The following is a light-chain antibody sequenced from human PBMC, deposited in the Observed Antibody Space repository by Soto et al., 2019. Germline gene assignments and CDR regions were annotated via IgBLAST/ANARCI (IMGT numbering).Light chain of an antibody. CDR3: QQYGSSPRT. CDR1: QSVSSSY. Sequence: EIVLTQSPRTLSLSPGERAPHSCWASQSVSSSYLAWYQQKPGQAPRLLIYGASSRATGIPDRFSGSGSGTDFTLTISRLEPEDSAVYYCQQYGSSPRTFGQGTKVDIK. J-gene: IGKJ1*01. CDR2: GAS. V-gene: IGKV3-20*01.